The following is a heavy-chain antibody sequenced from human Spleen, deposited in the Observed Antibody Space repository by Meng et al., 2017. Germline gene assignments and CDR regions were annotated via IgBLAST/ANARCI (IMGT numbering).Heavy chain of an antibody. V-gene: IGHV1-2*06. CDR1: GYNFPDYY. CDR2: INPKSGDT. CDR3: ARDEDISAAGKLFGDY. Sequence: QGQLVQSGAEVKKPGASVKVSCKPSGYNFPDYYIHWMRRAPGQGLEWMGRINPKSGDTHYAQKFQARVTMTGDTSISTAYMELSGLRSDDTAMYYCARDEDISAAGKLFGDYWGQGTLVTVSS. D-gene: IGHD6-25*01. J-gene: IGHJ4*02.